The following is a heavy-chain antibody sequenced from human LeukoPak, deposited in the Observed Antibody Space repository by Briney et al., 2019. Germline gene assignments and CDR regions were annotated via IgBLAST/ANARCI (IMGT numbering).Heavy chain of an antibody. CDR1: GGSFSGYY. Sequence: SETLSLTCAVYGGSFSGYYWSWIRQPPGKGLEWIGEINHSGSTNYNPSLKSRVTISVDTSKNQFSLKLSSVTAADTAVYYCARAQGSAAAGLHFDHWGQGTLVTVSS. V-gene: IGHV4-34*01. CDR3: ARAQGSAAAGLHFDH. CDR2: INHSGST. J-gene: IGHJ4*02. D-gene: IGHD6-13*01.